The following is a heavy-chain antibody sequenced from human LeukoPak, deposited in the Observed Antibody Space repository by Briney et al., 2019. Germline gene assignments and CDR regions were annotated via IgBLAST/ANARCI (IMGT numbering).Heavy chain of an antibody. CDR1: GGSISSYY. CDR3: ARDRDGDCRY. D-gene: IGHD2-21*02. J-gene: IGHJ4*02. CDR2: IYYSGST. Sequence: SETLSLTCTVSGGSISSYYWSWIRQPPGKGLEWVGYIYYSGSTNYNPSLKSRVTISVDTSKNQFSLKLSSVTAADTAVYYCARDRDGDCRYWGQGTLVTVSS. V-gene: IGHV4-59*01.